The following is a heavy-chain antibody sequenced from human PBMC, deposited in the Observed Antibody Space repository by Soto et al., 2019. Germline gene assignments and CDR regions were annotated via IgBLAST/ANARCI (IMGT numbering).Heavy chain of an antibody. CDR3: ARDRVQYFGSGSYSLQYDS. CDR2: ISAYNGNT. J-gene: IGHJ4*02. D-gene: IGHD3-10*01. CDR1: GYTFSNYG. V-gene: IGHV1-18*01. Sequence: ASVKVSCKASGYTFSNYGITWVRQAPGQGLEWMGWISAYNGNTDYAPKLQGRVTMTTDTSTSTAYVELRSLRSDDTAVYYCARDRVQYFGSGSYSLQYDSWGQGTLVTVSS.